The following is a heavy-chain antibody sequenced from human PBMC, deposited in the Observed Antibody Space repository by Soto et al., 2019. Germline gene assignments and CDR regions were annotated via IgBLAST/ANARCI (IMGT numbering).Heavy chain of an antibody. D-gene: IGHD2-15*01. CDR3: TRPNCSGGSCYPYYYYYMDV. CDR2: IRSKANSYAT. CDR1: GFSFSGSA. V-gene: IGHV3-73*01. J-gene: IGHJ6*03. Sequence: PGGSLRLSCAASGFSFSGSAMQWVRQASGKGLEWVGRIRSKANSYATAYAASVKGRFTISRDDSKNTAYLQMNSLKTEDTAVYYCTRPNCSGGSCYPYYYYYMDVWGKGPRSPSP.